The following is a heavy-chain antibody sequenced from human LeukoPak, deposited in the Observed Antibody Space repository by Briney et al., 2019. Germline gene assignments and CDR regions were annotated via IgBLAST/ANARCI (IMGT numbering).Heavy chain of an antibody. Sequence: SQTLSLTCTVSGGSISSGGYYWRWLRQPPGKGLEWIGYIYHSGSTYYNPSLKSRVTISVDRPKNQFSLKLSSVTAADTAVYYCATEGIAARPGEYFQHWGQGTLVTVSS. CDR1: GGSISSGGYY. D-gene: IGHD6-6*01. J-gene: IGHJ1*01. V-gene: IGHV4-30-2*01. CDR3: ATEGIAARPGEYFQH. CDR2: IYHSGST.